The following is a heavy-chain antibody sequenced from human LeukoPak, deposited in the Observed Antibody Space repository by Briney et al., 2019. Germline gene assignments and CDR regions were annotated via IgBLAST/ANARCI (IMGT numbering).Heavy chain of an antibody. CDR2: INPDGSEK. CDR1: GFTFSTSC. J-gene: IGHJ4*02. CDR3: ARDRAYSDFDY. Sequence: GGSLRLSCAVSGFTFSTSCMTWVRQAPGRGLERVAIINPDGSEKYYLDSLKGRITISRDNAENSVHQQINSMKAEDTAIYYCARDRAYSDFDYWGQGTLVTVSS. V-gene: IGHV3-7*03. D-gene: IGHD1-26*01.